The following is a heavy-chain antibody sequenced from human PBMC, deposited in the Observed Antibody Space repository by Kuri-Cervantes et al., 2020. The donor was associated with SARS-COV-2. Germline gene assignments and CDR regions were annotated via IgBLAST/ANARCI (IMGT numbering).Heavy chain of an antibody. CDR3: ARVEGGGTTVTSYFDY. J-gene: IGHJ4*02. V-gene: IGHV3-33*01. CDR1: GFTFSSYG. Sequence: GESLKISCAASGFTFSSYGMHWVRQAPGKGLEWVAVIWYDGSNKYYADSVKGRFTISRDNSKNTLYLQMNSLRAEDTAVYYCARVEGGGTTVTSYFDYWGQGTLVTVSS. D-gene: IGHD4-17*01. CDR2: IWYDGSNK.